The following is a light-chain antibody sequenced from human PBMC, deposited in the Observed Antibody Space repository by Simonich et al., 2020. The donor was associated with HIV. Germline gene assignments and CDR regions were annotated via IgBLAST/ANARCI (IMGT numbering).Light chain of an antibody. J-gene: IGKJ5*01. CDR3: QQFNSYPIT. CDR1: QGISSA. V-gene: IGKV1-13*02. Sequence: AIQLTQSPSSLSASEGDTVTIACRASQGISSASAWYQQKPGKAPKLLIYDASSLESGVPSRFSGSGSGTDFTLTISSLQPEDFATYYCQQFNSYPITFGQGTRLEIK. CDR2: DAS.